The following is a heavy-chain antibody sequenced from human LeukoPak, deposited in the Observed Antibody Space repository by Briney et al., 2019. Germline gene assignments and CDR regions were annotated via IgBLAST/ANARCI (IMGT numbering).Heavy chain of an antibody. V-gene: IGHV4-4*07. CDR1: GGSISSYY. J-gene: IGHJ6*02. CDR2: IYTSGST. CDR3: VREGYYDFWSGYLGGRSGYGMDV. D-gene: IGHD3-3*01. Sequence: SETLSLTCTVSGGSISSYYWSWIRQPAGKGLEWIGRIYTSGSTNYNPSLKSRVTMSVDTSKNQFSLKLSSVTAADTAVYYCVREGYYDFWSGYLGGRSGYGMDVWGQGTTVTVSS.